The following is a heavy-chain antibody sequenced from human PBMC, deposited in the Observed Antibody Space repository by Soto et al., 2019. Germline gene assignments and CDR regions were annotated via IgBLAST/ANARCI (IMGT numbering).Heavy chain of an antibody. Sequence: PSETLSLTCTVSGGSISSYYWSWIRQPPGKGLEWIGYIYYSGSTNYNPSLKSRVTISVDTSKNQFSLKLSSVTAADTAVYYCARLGYSGSYFGYYYYIDVWGKGTTVTVSS. D-gene: IGHD3-10*01. CDR1: GGSISSYY. CDR3: ARLGYSGSYFGYYYYIDV. J-gene: IGHJ6*03. CDR2: IYYSGST. V-gene: IGHV4-59*08.